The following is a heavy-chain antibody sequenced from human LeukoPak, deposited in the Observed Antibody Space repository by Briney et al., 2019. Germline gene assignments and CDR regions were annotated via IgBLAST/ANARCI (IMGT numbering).Heavy chain of an antibody. J-gene: IGHJ3*02. V-gene: IGHV4-4*07. D-gene: IGHD3-22*01. CDR3: ARDQGWVLGELISNTFDI. CDR1: GGSISSYY. CDR2: IYSGST. Sequence: SETLSLTCAVYGGSISSYYWSWIRQPAGKGLEWIGRIYSGSTNYNPSRKRRVTVSVGTSKNQFSLNLNSVTAADPAVYYCARDQGWVLGELISNTFDIWGPGTTVTVSS.